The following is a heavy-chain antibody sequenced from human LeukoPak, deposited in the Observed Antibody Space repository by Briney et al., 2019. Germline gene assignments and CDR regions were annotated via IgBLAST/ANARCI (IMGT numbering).Heavy chain of an antibody. V-gene: IGHV5-51*01. CDR2: IYPGDSDT. D-gene: IGHD2-2*01. Sequence: PGESLKISCKGSGYSLTSYWIGWVRQMPGKGLEWMGIIYPGDSDTRYSPSFQGQVTISADKSISTAYQQWSSLKASDTAMYYCARLVKGDPPIVVGDYWGQGTLVTVSS. CDR1: GYSLTSYW. CDR3: ARLVKGDPPIVVGDY. J-gene: IGHJ4*02.